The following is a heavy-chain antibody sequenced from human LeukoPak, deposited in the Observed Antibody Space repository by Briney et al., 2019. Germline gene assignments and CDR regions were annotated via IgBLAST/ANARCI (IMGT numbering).Heavy chain of an antibody. Sequence: SETLSLTCTVSGGSISSYYWSWIRQPPGKGLEWIGYTYYSGSTNYNPSLKSRVTISVDTSKNQFSLKLSSVTAADTAVYYCAGANYYDSSGYYLTPPIDYWGQGTLVTVSS. D-gene: IGHD3-22*01. CDR1: GGSISSYY. J-gene: IGHJ4*02. V-gene: IGHV4-59*08. CDR2: TYYSGST. CDR3: AGANYYDSSGYYLTPPIDY.